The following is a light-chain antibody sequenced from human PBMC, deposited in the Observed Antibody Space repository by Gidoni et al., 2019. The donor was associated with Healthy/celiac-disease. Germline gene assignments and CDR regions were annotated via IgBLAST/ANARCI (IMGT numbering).Light chain of an antibody. V-gene: IGKV1-5*03. CDR2: KAS. CDR1: QSISSW. CDR3: QQYNSYPYT. J-gene: IGKJ2*01. Sequence: DIHITQSPSTLSASLGDRVTITCRASQSISSWMAWYQQKPGKAPKLLIYKASSLESGVPSRFSGSGSGTEFTLTISSLQPDDFATYYCQQYNSYPYTFGQGTKLEIK.